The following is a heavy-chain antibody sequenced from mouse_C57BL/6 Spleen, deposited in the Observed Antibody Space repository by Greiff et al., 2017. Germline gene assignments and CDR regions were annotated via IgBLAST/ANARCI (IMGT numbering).Heavy chain of an antibody. J-gene: IGHJ1*03. CDR1: GYSFTDYN. CDR3: TLITTDLWYFDV. Sequence: EVKLQQSGPELVKPGASVKISCKASGYSFTDYNMNWVKQSNGKSLEWIGVINPNYGTTSYNQKFKGKATLTVDQSSSTAYMQLNSLTSEDSAVYYCTLITTDLWYFDVWGTGTTVTVSS. V-gene: IGHV1-39*01. CDR2: INPNYGTT. D-gene: IGHD1-1*01.